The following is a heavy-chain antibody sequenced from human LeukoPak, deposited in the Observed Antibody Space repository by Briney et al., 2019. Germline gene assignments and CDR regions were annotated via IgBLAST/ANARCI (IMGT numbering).Heavy chain of an antibody. V-gene: IGHV4-59*08. CDR3: ARQRYYDYVWGSYRYSQDAFDI. D-gene: IGHD3-16*02. J-gene: IGHJ3*02. Sequence: SETLSLTCTVSGGSISSYHWSWIRQPPGKGLEWIGYIYYSGSTNYNPSLKSRVTISVDTSKNQFSLKLSSVTAADTAVYYCARQRYYDYVWGSYRYSQDAFDIWGQGTMVTVSS. CDR1: GGSISSYH. CDR2: IYYSGST.